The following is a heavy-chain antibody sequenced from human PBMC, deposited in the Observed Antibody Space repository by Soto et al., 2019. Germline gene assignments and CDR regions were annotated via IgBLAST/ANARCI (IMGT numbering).Heavy chain of an antibody. CDR2: ISAYNGNT. J-gene: IGHJ4*02. D-gene: IGHD2-15*01. V-gene: IGHV1-18*01. Sequence: ASVKVSCKASGYTFTSYGISWVRQAPGQGLEWMGWISAYNGNTNYAQKLQGRVTMTTDTSTSTAYMELRSLRSDDTAVYYCARAIVVVVAATQVFDYWGQGTLFTVSS. CDR1: GYTFTSYG. CDR3: ARAIVVVVAATQVFDY.